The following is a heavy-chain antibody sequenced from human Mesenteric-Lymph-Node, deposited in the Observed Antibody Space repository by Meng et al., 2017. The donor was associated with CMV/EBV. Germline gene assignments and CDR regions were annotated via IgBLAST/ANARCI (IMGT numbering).Heavy chain of an antibody. Sequence: SGPTLAKPTQTLTLTCTFSGFPLTTHGVGVTWVRQPPGKALEWLALIYWTGEERYNPSLKTRLTITKDTSRNQVVLTMTNMDPVDTATYYCARDQTGTTPDAFDFWGQGTMVTVSS. CDR3: ARDQTGTTPDAFDF. CDR1: GFPLTTHGVG. J-gene: IGHJ3*01. CDR2: IYWTGEE. V-gene: IGHV2-5*01. D-gene: IGHD1-1*01.